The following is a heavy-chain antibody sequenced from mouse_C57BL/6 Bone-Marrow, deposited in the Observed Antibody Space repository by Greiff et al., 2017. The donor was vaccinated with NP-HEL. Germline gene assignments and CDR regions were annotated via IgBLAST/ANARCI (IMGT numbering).Heavy chain of an antibody. J-gene: IGHJ4*01. Sequence: EVQLQQSGAELVKPGASVKLSCTASGFNIKDYYMHWVKQRTEQGLAWIGRIDPEDGETKYAPTFQGKATITADTSSNTAYLQRSSLTSEDTAVYYCAEGYYDPLYAMDYWGQGTSVTVSS. CDR3: AEGYYDPLYAMDY. CDR1: GFNIKDYY. CDR2: IDPEDGET. V-gene: IGHV14-2*01. D-gene: IGHD2-3*01.